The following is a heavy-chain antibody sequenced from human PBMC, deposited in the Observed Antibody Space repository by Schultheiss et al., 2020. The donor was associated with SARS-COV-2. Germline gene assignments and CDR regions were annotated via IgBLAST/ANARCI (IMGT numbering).Heavy chain of an antibody. V-gene: IGHV4-4*07. Sequence: SETLSLTCTVSGGSISSYYWSWIRQPAGKGLEWIGRIYTSGSTNYNPSLKSRVTMSVDTSKNQFSLKLSSVTAADTAVYYCARSNYDSSGYSGYYGMDVWGQGTTVTVSS. D-gene: IGHD3-22*01. J-gene: IGHJ6*02. CDR1: GGSISSYY. CDR3: ARSNYDSSGYSGYYGMDV. CDR2: IYTSGST.